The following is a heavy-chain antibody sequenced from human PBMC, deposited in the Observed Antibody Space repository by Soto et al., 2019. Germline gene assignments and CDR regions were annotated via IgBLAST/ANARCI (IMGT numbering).Heavy chain of an antibody. CDR2: INPSGGST. Sequence: ASVKVSCKASGYTFTSYYMHWVRQAPGQGLEWMGIINPSGGSTSYAQKFQGRVTMTRDTSTSTVYMELSSLRSEDTAVYYCARDGCSSTSCYENWFDPWGQGTLVTV. J-gene: IGHJ5*02. D-gene: IGHD2-2*01. CDR3: ARDGCSSTSCYENWFDP. CDR1: GYTFTSYY. V-gene: IGHV1-46*01.